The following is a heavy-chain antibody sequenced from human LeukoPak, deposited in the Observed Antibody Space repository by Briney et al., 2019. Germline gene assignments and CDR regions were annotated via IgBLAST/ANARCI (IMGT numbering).Heavy chain of an antibody. V-gene: IGHV1-46*03. J-gene: IGHJ4*02. D-gene: IGHD3-22*01. CDR3: ARGRWVDYYDSSGYYPEDY. CDR1: GYTFTSYY. CDR2: INPSGGST. Sequence: ASVKVSCKASGYTFTSYYMHWVRQAPGQGLEWMGIINPSGGSTSYAQKFQGRVTMTRDTSTSTVCMELSSLRSEDTAVYYCARGRWVDYYDSSGYYPEDYWGQGTLVTVSS.